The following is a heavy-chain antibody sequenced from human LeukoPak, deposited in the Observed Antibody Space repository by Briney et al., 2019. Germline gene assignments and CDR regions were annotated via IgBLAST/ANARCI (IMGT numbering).Heavy chain of an antibody. CDR2: INHSGST. CDR3: ARTQRGYSYGFSFDY. D-gene: IGHD5-18*01. Sequence: SETLSLTCAVYGGSFSGYYWSWIRQPPGKGLEWIGEINHSGSTNYNPSLKSRVTISVDTSKNQFSLKLSSVTAADTAVYYCARTQRGYSYGFSFDYWGPGTLVTVSS. J-gene: IGHJ4*02. CDR1: GGSFSGYY. V-gene: IGHV4-34*01.